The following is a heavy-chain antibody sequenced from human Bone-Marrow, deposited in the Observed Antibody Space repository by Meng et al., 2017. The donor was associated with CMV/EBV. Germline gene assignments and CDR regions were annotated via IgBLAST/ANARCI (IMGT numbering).Heavy chain of an antibody. V-gene: IGHV4-61*01. CDR2: IYYSGST. CDR3: ARSRSSFRSGNYGMDV. CDR1: GGSVSSGSYY. D-gene: IGHD3-10*01. J-gene: IGHJ6*02. Sequence: SETLSLTCTVSGGSVSSGSYYWSWIRQPPGKGLEWIGYIYYSGSTNYNPSLKSRVTISVDTSKNQFSLKLSSVTAADTAVYYCARSRSSFRSGNYGMDVWGQGTTVTVSS.